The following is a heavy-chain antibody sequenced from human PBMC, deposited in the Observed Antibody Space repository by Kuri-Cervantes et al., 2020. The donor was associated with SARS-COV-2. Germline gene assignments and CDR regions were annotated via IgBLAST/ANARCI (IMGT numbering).Heavy chain of an antibody. CDR2: VSSDGTNQ. V-gene: IGHV3-30*04. D-gene: IGHD2-21*01. CDR3: ARARVGVFDF. CDR1: GFTFNTCA. J-gene: IGHJ4*02. Sequence: LTCAASGFTFNTCAMHWVRQAPGKGLEWVAMVSSDGTNQSYADSVKGRFTISRDNSKNTLHLQIISLRTEDTGVFYCARARVGVFDFWGQGALVTVSS.